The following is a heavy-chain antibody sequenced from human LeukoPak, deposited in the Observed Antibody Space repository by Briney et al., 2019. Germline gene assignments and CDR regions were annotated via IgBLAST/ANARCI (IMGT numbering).Heavy chain of an antibody. CDR3: ARGRQLWLKH. CDR2: INHSGST. J-gene: IGHJ1*01. Sequence: TSETLSLTCAVSGGSISSGGYYWSWIRQPPGKGLEWIGEINHSGSTNYNPSLKSRVTISIDTSKNQFSLKLSSVTAADTAVYYCARGRQLWLKHWGQGTLVTVSS. V-gene: IGHV4-34*01. D-gene: IGHD5-18*01. CDR1: GGSISSGGYY.